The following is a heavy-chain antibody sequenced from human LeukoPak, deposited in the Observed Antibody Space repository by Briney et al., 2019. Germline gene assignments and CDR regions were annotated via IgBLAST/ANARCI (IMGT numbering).Heavy chain of an antibody. J-gene: IGHJ5*02. Sequence: SETLSLTCAVHGGSFSGYYWTWIRQPPGRGLEWIGEINHSGTTNYNPSLKSRVIISVDTSKNQFSLKLTSVTAADTAVYYCSSGGPWGQGTLVTVSS. CDR2: INHSGTT. D-gene: IGHD3-22*01. V-gene: IGHV4-34*01. CDR1: GGSFSGYY. CDR3: SSGGP.